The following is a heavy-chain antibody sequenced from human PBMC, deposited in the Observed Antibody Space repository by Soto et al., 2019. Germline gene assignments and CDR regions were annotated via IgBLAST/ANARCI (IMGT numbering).Heavy chain of an antibody. J-gene: IGHJ5*02. Sequence: SETLSLTCTVSVGSISSYYWSWIRQPPGKGLEWIGYIYYSGSTNYNPSLKSRVTMSVDTSKNQFSLKLSSVTAADTAVYYCARAYDFWSGYYRRNWFDPWGQGTLVTVSS. CDR2: IYYSGST. CDR1: VGSISSYY. D-gene: IGHD3-3*01. V-gene: IGHV4-59*12. CDR3: ARAYDFWSGYYRRNWFDP.